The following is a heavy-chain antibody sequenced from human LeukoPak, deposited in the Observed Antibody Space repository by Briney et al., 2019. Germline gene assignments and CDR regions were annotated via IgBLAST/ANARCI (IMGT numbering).Heavy chain of an antibody. CDR2: ISSSSSYI. Sequence: PGGSLRLSCEASGFTFSSYSMNWVRQAPGKGLEWVSSISSSSSYIYYADSVKGRFTISRDNAKNSLYLQMNSLRAEDTAVYYCARDLSEYYYDSSGYYYDYWGQGTLVTVSS. CDR3: ARDLSEYYYDSSGYYYDY. CDR1: GFTFSSYS. D-gene: IGHD3-22*01. J-gene: IGHJ4*02. V-gene: IGHV3-21*01.